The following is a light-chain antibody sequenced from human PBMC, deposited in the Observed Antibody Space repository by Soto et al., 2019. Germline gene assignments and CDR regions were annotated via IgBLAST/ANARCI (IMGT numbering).Light chain of an antibody. CDR1: SXDVGSYNF. J-gene: IGLJ1*01. Sequence: QSALTQPASVSGSPGQSVTISCTGTSXDVGSYNFVSWYQQYPGKVPKLVIYERTKRPSGVSNRFSGSKSGNTASLTIYGLQDEDEADYYCFSYAGSTYVLGTGTKLTVL. CDR2: ERT. CDR3: FSYAGSTYV. V-gene: IGLV2-23*01.